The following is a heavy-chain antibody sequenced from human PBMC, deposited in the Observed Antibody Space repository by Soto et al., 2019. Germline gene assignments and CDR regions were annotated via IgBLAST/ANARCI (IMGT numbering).Heavy chain of an antibody. J-gene: IGHJ6*02. D-gene: IGHD2-2*01. V-gene: IGHV4-59*08. CDR3: ARHVPYCSDTSHCAYGMDV. Sequence: QVQLQESGPGLVKPSETLSLTCTVSGGSISSYYWSWIRQPPGKGLEWIGYIYYSGNTNYNPSLKSRVTISVDTSKNQFSLKLSSVTAADTAVYYCARHVPYCSDTSHCAYGMDVWGQGTTVTVSS. CDR1: GGSISSYY. CDR2: IYYSGNT.